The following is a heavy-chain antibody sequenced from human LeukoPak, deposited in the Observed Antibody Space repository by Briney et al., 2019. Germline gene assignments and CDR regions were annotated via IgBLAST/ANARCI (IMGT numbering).Heavy chain of an antibody. CDR2: ISASGITT. CDR1: GFTFSNNA. J-gene: IGHJ4*02. D-gene: IGHD4-17*01. Sequence: PGGSLRLSCAASGFTFSNNAMSWVRQAPGRGLEWVSSISASGITTYYADSVKGRFTISRDNSKNTLCLQMHSLRAEDTAVYYCAKEGGVTAVTSIFDYWGQGTLVTVSS. V-gene: IGHV3-23*01. CDR3: AKEGGVTAVTSIFDY.